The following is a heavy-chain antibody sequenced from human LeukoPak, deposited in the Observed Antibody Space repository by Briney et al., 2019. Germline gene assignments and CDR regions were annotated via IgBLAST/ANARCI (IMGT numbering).Heavy chain of an antibody. J-gene: IGHJ5*02. CDR1: GGSISSYY. CDR3: ARVSDNYGSGSYYNWFDH. CDR2: IYYSGST. D-gene: IGHD3-10*01. Sequence: PSETLSLTCTVSGGSISSYYWSWVRQPPGKGLEWVGYIYYSGSTNYNPSLKSRVTISVDTSKNQFSLKLSSVTAADTAVYYCARVSDNYGSGSYYNWFDHWGQGTLVTVSS. V-gene: IGHV4-59*01.